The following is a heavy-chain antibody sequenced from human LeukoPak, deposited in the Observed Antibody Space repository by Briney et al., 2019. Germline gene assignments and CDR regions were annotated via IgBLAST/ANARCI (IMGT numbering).Heavy chain of an antibody. CDR1: GYTLTELS. D-gene: IGHD4-17*01. J-gene: IGHJ1*01. Sequence: ASVKVSCKVSGYTLTELSMDWVRQAPGQGLEWMGRIIPIFGTANYAQKFQGRVTITTDESTSTAYMELSSLRSEDTAVYYCAGRDHDYGDYVYFQHWGQGTLVTVSS. V-gene: IGHV1-69*05. CDR3: AGRDHDYGDYVYFQH. CDR2: IIPIFGTA.